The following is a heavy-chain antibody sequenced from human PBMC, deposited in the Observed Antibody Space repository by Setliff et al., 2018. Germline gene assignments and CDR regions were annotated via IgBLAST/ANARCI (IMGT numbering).Heavy chain of an antibody. D-gene: IGHD4-17*01. CDR3: AGVYGENDLPDI. J-gene: IGHJ3*02. CDR2: IYYRGST. Sequence: SETLSLTCTVSGASISSTSYYWAWIRQPPGKGLEWTGFIYYRGSTFIYPSLRRRVTISADTSKNQFSLKLTSVTAADTAMYYCAGVYGENDLPDIWGQGTRVT. V-gene: IGHV4-39*07. CDR1: GASISSTSYY.